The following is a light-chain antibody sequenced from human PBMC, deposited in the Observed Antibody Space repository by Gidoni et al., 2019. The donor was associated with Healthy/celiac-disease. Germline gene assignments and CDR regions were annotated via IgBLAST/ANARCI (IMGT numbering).Light chain of an antibody. CDR3: QQYYSYPRT. CDR2: AAS. CDR1: QGISSY. Sequence: AIRMTPPPSSFSASTGERVTITCRASQGISSYLAWYQQKPGKAPKLLIYAASTLQRGVPSRFSGSGSGTDFTLTISCLQSEDFATYYCQQYYSYPRTFGQXTKVEIK. J-gene: IGKJ1*01. V-gene: IGKV1-8*01.